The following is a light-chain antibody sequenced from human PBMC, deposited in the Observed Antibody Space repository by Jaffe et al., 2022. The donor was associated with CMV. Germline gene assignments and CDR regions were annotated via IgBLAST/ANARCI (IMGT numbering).Light chain of an antibody. CDR1: QSVSTY. CDR2: DAS. V-gene: IGKV3-11*01. J-gene: IGKJ1*01. Sequence: EIVLTQSPATLSLSPGEGATLSCRASQSVSTYLAWYQQRPGQAPRLLIYDASNRATGIPARFSGSGSGTDFTLTISYLEPEDFAVYYCQQRSNWPPWTFGQGTKVEIK. CDR3: QQRSNWPPWT.